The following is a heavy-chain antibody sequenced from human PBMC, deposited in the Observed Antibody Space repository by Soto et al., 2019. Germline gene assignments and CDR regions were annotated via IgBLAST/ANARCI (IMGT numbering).Heavy chain of an antibody. D-gene: IGHD3-10*01. CDR1: GGTFSSYA. CDR2: IIPIFGTA. CDR3: ARIGDYYGSGSYSEPYYYYGMDV. V-gene: IGHV1-69*13. J-gene: IGHJ6*02. Sequence: GPSVKVSCKASGGTFSSYAISWVRQAPGQGLEWMGGIIPIFGTANYAQKFQGRVTITADESTSTAYMELSSLRSEDTAVYYCARIGDYYGSGSYSEPYYYYGMDVWGQGTTVTVS.